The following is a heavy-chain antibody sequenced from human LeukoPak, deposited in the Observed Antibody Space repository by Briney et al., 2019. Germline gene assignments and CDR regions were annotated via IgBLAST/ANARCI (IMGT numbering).Heavy chain of an antibody. D-gene: IGHD4-23*01. CDR2: IKQDGSEK. J-gene: IGHJ4*02. CDR3: ARTLTTVVTVNFDY. V-gene: IGHV3-7*01. CDR1: GFTFSNYW. Sequence: GGSLRLSCAASGFTFSNYWMNWVRQVPGKGLEWVANIKQDGSEKHYMDSVKGRLTISRDNAKNSLYLQMNSLRAEDTAVYYCARTLTTVVTVNFDYWGQGTLVTVSS.